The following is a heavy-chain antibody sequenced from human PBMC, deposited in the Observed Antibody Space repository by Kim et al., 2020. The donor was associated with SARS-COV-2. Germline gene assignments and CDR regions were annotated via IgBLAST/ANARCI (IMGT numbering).Heavy chain of an antibody. CDR3: ARLVRLGVPAAEWFDP. J-gene: IGHJ5*02. CDR2: IYYSGST. V-gene: IGHV4-59*08. Sequence: SETLSLTCTVSGGSISSYYWSWIRQPPGKGLEWIGYIYYSGSTNYNPSLKSRVTISVDTSKNQFSLKLSSVTAADTAVYYCARLVRLGVPAAEWFDPWGQGTLVTVSS. CDR1: GGSISSYY. D-gene: IGHD2-2*01.